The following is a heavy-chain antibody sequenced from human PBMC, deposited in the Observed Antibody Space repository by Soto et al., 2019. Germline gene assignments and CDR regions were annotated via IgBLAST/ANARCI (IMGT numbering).Heavy chain of an antibody. Sequence: GGSLRLSCAASGFTFSTFGMQWVRQAPGKGLEWVAVISYDGYLKYYVDAVKGRFTVARDNSKNTLFLEMNSLRVEDTAVYFCAKDFKVAGSHYGTLNYYYGMDVWGQGTTVTVSS. CDR2: ISYDGYLK. D-gene: IGHD3-10*01. J-gene: IGHJ6*02. V-gene: IGHV3-30*18. CDR3: AKDFKVAGSHYGTLNYYYGMDV. CDR1: GFTFSTFG.